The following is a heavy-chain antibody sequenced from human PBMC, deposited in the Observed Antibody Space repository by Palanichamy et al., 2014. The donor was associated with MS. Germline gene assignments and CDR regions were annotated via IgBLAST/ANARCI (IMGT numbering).Heavy chain of an antibody. J-gene: IGHJ5*02. D-gene: IGHD6-13*01. CDR2: INHSGST. CDR3: ARGLSSSRWWFDP. Sequence: QVQLRQWGAGLLKPSETLSLTCAVYGGPFSGYYWSWIRQPPGKGLEWIGEINHSGSTNYNPSLKSRVTISVDTSKNQFSLKLSSVTAADTAVYYCARGLSSSRWWFDPWGQGTLVTVSS. CDR1: GGPFSGYY. V-gene: IGHV4-34*01.